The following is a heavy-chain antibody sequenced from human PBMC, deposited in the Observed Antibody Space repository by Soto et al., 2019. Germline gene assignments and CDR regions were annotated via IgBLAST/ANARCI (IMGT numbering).Heavy chain of an antibody. D-gene: IGHD2-21*02. J-gene: IGHJ4*02. V-gene: IGHV3-72*01. Sequence: GGSLRLSCAASGFTFSDHYMDWVRQAPGKGLEWVGRTRNKANSYTTEYAASVKGRFTISRDDSKNSLYLQMNSLKTEDTAVYYCARVPVTAATNDYWGQGTLVTVSS. CDR3: ARVPVTAATNDY. CDR1: GFTFSDHY. CDR2: TRNKANSYTT.